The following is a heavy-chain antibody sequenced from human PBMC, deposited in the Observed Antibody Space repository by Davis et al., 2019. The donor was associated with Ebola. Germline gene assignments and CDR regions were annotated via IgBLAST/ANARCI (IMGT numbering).Heavy chain of an antibody. Sequence: GGSLRLSCAASGFTFSSYAMSWVRQAPGKGLEWVSSISGSGGNTYYADSVKGRFTISRDNSKNTLYLQMNSLRAEDTAVYYCARGLQWELRGVCVYWGQGTLVTVSS. J-gene: IGHJ4*02. D-gene: IGHD1-26*01. CDR3: ARGLQWELRGVCVY. CDR2: ISGSGGNT. CDR1: GFTFSSYA. V-gene: IGHV3-23*01.